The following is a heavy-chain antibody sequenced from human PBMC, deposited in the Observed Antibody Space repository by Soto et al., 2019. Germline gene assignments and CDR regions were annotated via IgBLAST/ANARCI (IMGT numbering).Heavy chain of an antibody. J-gene: IGHJ4*02. CDR3: ARHFVAVVIKGWGY. CDR1: GGSIDRSNYY. D-gene: IGHD3-10*01. CDR2: TYYNGNA. Sequence: PSETLSLTCNVSGGSIDRSNYYWDWLRQPPGKGLEWIGTTYYNGNAYYNPSLRSRVSMSVDTSKNQFPLKLISVTAADTAVYYCARHFVAVVIKGWGYWGQGKLVTVS. V-gene: IGHV4-39*01.